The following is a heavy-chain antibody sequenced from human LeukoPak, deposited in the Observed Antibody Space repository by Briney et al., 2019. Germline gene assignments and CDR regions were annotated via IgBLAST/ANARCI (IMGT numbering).Heavy chain of an antibody. Sequence: PSETLSLTCSVSGGSISNRYWSWIRQPPGKGLEWIGYIFYSGSTNYNPSLKSRVTISVDMSENQFSLKLTSVTAADTAVYYCARHDFWSGLDYWGQGTLVTVSS. CDR1: GGSISNRY. D-gene: IGHD3-3*01. CDR3: ARHDFWSGLDY. J-gene: IGHJ4*02. V-gene: IGHV4-59*11. CDR2: IFYSGST.